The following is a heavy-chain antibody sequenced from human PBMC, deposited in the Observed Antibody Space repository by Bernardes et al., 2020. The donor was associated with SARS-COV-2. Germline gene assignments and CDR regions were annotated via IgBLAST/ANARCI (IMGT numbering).Heavy chain of an antibody. V-gene: IGHV3-64D*08. CDR2: INSNGASI. D-gene: IGHD2-2*01. J-gene: IGHJ4*02. CDR1: GFIFSSYA. Sequence: GGSLRLSCSASGFIFSSYAMHWVRQAPGKGLEYVSAINSNGASIYYADSVKGRFTISRDNSNDTLHLQMTSLSAEDTAVYYCVTRNCSTTSCLFDYWGQGTLVTVSS. CDR3: VTRNCSTTSCLFDY.